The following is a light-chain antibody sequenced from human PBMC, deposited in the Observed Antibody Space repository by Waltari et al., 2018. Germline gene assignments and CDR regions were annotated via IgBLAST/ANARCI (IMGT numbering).Light chain of an antibody. CDR3: QQYNSWPRT. J-gene: IGKJ1*01. V-gene: IGKV3-15*01. Sequence: EIVMTQSPATLSVSPGERATLSCRANESISNNLAWYQQKPGRAPRLLIYRASTGATGIPARFSGSGSGTEFTLTIGSLQSEDFAVYYCQQYNSWPRTFGQGTKVEIK. CDR1: ESISNN. CDR2: RAS.